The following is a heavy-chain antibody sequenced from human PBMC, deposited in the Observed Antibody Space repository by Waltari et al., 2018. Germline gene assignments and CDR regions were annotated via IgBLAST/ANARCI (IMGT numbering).Heavy chain of an antibody. CDR3: ATALGDSSSASRPFDF. V-gene: IGHV1-69-2*01. D-gene: IGHD6-19*01. J-gene: IGHJ3*01. Sequence: EVQLLQSGAELKEPGTTVRISCKVSGYTFSDYYIHWVQQAHGKGLGWMGLVDPEDGETIYADNFQGRVTISADTSTDTAFMELSSLRSEDTAVFYCATALGDSSSASRPFDFWGQGTMITVSS. CDR1: GYTFSDYY. CDR2: VDPEDGET.